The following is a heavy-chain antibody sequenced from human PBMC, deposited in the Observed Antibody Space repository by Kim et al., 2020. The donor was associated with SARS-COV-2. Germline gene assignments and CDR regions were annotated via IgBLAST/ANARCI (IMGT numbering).Heavy chain of an antibody. D-gene: IGHD3-10*01. V-gene: IGHV4-39*07. CDR1: GGSISSSSYY. Sequence: SETLSLTCIVSGGSISSSSYYWGWIRQPPGKGLEGIGSIYYSGSTYYYPSLKSRVTISVDTSKNQFSLKLSSVTAADTAVYYCASDGSGSGWVDPWAQGT. CDR3: ASDGSGSGWVDP. J-gene: IGHJ5*02. CDR2: IYYSGST.